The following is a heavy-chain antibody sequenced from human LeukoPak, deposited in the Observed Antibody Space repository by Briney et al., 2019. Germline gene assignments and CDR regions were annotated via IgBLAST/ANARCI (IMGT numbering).Heavy chain of an antibody. CDR1: GFTFSSYA. Sequence: GGSLRLSCAASGFTFSSYAMSWVRQAPGKGLEWVSAISGSGGSTYYADSVKGRFTISRDNPKSTLYLQMYSLRTEDTAVYFCARADITKNFYYYGMDVWGQGTTVTVSS. D-gene: IGHD2-15*01. J-gene: IGHJ6*02. CDR3: ARADITKNFYYYGMDV. CDR2: ISGSGGST. V-gene: IGHV3-23*01.